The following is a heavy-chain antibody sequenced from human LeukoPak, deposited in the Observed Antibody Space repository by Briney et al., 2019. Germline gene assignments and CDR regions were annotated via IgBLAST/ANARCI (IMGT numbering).Heavy chain of an antibody. CDR2: ISSSSSTI. CDR3: ARLRGYCSSTSCYFDP. CDR1: GFTFSSYS. D-gene: IGHD2-2*01. V-gene: IGHV3-48*01. Sequence: GGPLRLSCAASGFTFSSYSMNWVRQATGKGLEWVSYISSSSSTIYYADSVKGRFTISRDNAKNSLYLQTNSLRAEDTAVYYCARLRGYCSSTSCYFDPWGQGTLVTVSS. J-gene: IGHJ5*02.